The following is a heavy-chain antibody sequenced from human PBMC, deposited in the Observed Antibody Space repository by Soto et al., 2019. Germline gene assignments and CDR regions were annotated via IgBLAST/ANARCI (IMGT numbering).Heavy chain of an antibody. CDR2: ISSSSSYI. CDR1: GFTFSSYS. V-gene: IGHV3-21*01. J-gene: IGHJ3*02. D-gene: IGHD3-22*01. CDR3: ARDLYYYDRPASFDI. Sequence: GGSLRLSCAASGFTFSSYSMNWVRQAPGKGLEWVSSISSSSSYIYYAGSVKGRFTISRDNAKNSLYLQMNSLRAEDTAVYYCARDLYYYDRPASFDIWGQGTMVTVSS.